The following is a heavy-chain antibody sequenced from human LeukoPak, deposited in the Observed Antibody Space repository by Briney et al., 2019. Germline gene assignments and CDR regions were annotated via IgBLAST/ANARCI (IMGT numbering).Heavy chain of an antibody. D-gene: IGHD3-10*01. Sequence: SETLSLTCTVSGYSISSGYYWGWIRQPPGKGLEWIGSIYHSGSTYYNPSLKSRVTMSVDTSKNQFSLKLSSVTAADTAVYYCARAYTYYYGSGSYWFDPWGQGTLVTVSS. J-gene: IGHJ5*02. CDR2: IYHSGST. CDR1: GYSISSGYY. CDR3: ARAYTYYYGSGSYWFDP. V-gene: IGHV4-38-2*02.